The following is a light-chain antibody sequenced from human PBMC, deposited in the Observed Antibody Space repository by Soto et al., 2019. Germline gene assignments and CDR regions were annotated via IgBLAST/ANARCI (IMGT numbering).Light chain of an antibody. V-gene: IGLV2-14*01. CDR3: SSYTSSSTYV. Sequence: QSVLTQPASVSGSPGQSIAISCAGTSSDVGGYEYVSWYQQHPDKAPKIMINDVSNRPSGVSKHFSGSKSGNTASLTISGLQAEDEADYYCSSYTSSSTYVFGTGTKVTVL. J-gene: IGLJ1*01. CDR2: DVS. CDR1: SSDVGGYEY.